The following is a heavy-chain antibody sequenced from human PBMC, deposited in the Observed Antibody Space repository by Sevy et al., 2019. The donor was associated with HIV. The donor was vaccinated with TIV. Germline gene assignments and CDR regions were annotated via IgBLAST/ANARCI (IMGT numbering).Heavy chain of an antibody. CDR1: GFTFSDHY. D-gene: IGHD6-13*01. J-gene: IGHJ4*02. V-gene: IGHV3-72*01. CDR3: ATHAGIAAAGRVFDF. Sequence: GGSLRLSCVASGFTFSDHYMEWVRQAPGKGLEWVGRIRNKDDGYTTEYAASVKGRFIISRDESKNSLYVQMNSLKAEDTAGYYCATHAGIAAAGRVFDFWGQGTLVTVSS. CDR2: IRNKDDGYTT.